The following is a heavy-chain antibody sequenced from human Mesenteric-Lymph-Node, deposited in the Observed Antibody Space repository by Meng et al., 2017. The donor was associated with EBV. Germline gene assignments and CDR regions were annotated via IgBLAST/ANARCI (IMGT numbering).Heavy chain of an antibody. CDR1: GGSLRGDY. CDR3: ARAFCGGDCSHFDY. V-gene: IGHV4-34*01. J-gene: IGHJ4*02. D-gene: IGHD2-21*01. Sequence: QGQLSEWGAGRLKPSETLSLPCDVYGGSLRGDYWSWIRQPPGKGLEWIGEINHSGSTNYNPSLTSRVTISVDTSKNHFSLKLTSVTAADTAVYYCARAFCGGDCSHFDYWGQGTLVTVSS. CDR2: INHSGST.